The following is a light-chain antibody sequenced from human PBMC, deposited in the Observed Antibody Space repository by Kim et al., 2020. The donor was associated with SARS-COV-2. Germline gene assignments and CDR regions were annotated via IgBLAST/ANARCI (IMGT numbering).Light chain of an antibody. V-gene: IGLV2-8*01. CDR2: DGT. CDR3: SSYAGSNNGV. J-gene: IGLJ2*01. CDR1: SSDIVSYDY. Sequence: GQSVTISCTGSSSDIVSYDYVSWYQQYPGKAPKLIIYDGTKRPSGVPDRFSGSKSANTASLTVSGLQAEDEADYYCSSYAGSNNGVFGGGTQLTVL.